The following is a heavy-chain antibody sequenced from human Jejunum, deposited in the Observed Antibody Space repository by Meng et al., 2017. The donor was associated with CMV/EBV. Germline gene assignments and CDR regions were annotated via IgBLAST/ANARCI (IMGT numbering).Heavy chain of an antibody. CDR3: AHFVGGYYPSRPDY. CDR2: IYWDDDK. CDR1: GLSSISSGVG. J-gene: IGHJ4*02. D-gene: IGHD1-26*01. V-gene: IGHV2-5*02. Sequence: QTTMKVSCPTLVKHTQTLTRTWSFSGLSSISSGVGVGWIRQPPGKALEWLALIYWDDDKRYSPSLRSRLTITKDTSKNEVVLTMTNMDPVDTGTYYCAHFVGGYYPSRPDYWGQGTLVTVSS.